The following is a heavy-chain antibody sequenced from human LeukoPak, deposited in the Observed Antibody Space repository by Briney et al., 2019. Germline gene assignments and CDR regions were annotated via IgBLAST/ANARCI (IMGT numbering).Heavy chain of an antibody. CDR3: ARASGTSSSWYPEYFQH. J-gene: IGHJ1*01. D-gene: IGHD6-13*01. Sequence: SETLSLTCTVSGGSISSYYWGWIRQPPGKGLEWIGSIYYSGSTYYNPSLKSRVTISVDTSKNQFSLKLSSVTAADTAVYYCARASGTSSSWYPEYFQHWGQGTLVTVSS. CDR1: GGSISSYY. V-gene: IGHV4-39*01. CDR2: IYYSGST.